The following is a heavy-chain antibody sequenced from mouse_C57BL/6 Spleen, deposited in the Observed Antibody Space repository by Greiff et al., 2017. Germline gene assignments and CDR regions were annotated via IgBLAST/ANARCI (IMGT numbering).Heavy chain of an antibody. CDR2: ISSGSSTI. CDR3: ARRENDGNPLDY. CDR1: GFTFSDYG. J-gene: IGHJ2*02. V-gene: IGHV5-17*01. D-gene: IGHD2-1*01. Sequence: EVMLVESGGGLVKPGGSLKLSCAASGFTFSDYGMHWVLQAPEKGLEWVAYISSGSSTIYYADTVKGRFTISRDNAKNTLFLQMTSLRSDDTAMYYCARRENDGNPLDYWGQGTSLTVSS.